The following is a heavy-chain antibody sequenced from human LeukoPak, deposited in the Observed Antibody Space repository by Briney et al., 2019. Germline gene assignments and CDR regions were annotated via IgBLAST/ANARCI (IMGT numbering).Heavy chain of an antibody. Sequence: ASVKVSCKASGYTFTSYAISWVRQAPGQGLEWMGGIIPIFGTANYAQKFQGRVTITADESTSTAYMELSSLRSEDTAVYYCARLPNYYDSSGYFDYWGQGTLVTVSS. CDR1: GYTFTSYA. CDR3: ARLPNYYDSSGYFDY. V-gene: IGHV1-69*13. D-gene: IGHD3-22*01. CDR2: IIPIFGTA. J-gene: IGHJ4*02.